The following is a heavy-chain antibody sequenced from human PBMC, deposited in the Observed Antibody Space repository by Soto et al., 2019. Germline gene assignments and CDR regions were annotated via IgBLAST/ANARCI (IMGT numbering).Heavy chain of an antibody. CDR1: GFTFSTFP. CDR3: TKTGGVTIISPTH. CDR2: ISRGGDYI. V-gene: IGHV3-21*01. J-gene: IGHJ4*02. D-gene: IGHD3-16*01. Sequence: PGGSLRLSCTASGFTFSTFPMVWVRQAPGKGLEWVSSISRGGDYIYYADPVRGRFTISRDNAKNSLFLQMTSLRADDTAFYFCTKTGGVTIISPTHWGQGTLVTVSS.